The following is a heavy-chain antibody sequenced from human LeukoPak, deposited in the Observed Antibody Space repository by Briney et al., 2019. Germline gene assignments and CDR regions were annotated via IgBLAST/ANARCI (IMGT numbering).Heavy chain of an antibody. Sequence: GGSLRLSCAASGFTLSNYAMSWVRQAPGKGLEWVSSIHYNGDSTYYADSVKGRFTISRDNSKNTLYLQMNSLRVEDTAVYYCAKVIREVDMSHDYWGQGAQVTVSS. CDR2: IHYNGDST. CDR1: GFTLSNYA. D-gene: IGHD5-24*01. V-gene: IGHV3-23*01. J-gene: IGHJ4*02. CDR3: AKVIREVDMSHDY.